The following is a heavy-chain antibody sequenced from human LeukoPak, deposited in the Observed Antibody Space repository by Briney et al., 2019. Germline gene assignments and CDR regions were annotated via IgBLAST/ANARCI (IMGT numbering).Heavy chain of an antibody. D-gene: IGHD1-20*01. V-gene: IGHV5-10-1*01. J-gene: IGHJ4*02. Sequence: GESLRISCKGSGYSFTSYWISWVRQMPGKGQEWMGRIDPSDSYTNYSPSFQGHVTMSADKSISTAYLQWSSLKASDTAIYYCARGSYLTADYWSQGTLVTVSS. CDR3: ARGSYLTADY. CDR1: GYSFTSYW. CDR2: IDPSDSYT.